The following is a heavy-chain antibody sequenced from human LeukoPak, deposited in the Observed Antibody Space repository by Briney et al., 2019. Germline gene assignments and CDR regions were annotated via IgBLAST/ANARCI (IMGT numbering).Heavy chain of an antibody. V-gene: IGHV3-23*01. Sequence: GSLRLSCAASGFTLSKHPMYWVRQAPGKGLEWVSSLSDTGDSRHYADSVKGRFTISRDSARSALYLQMNSLRAEDTAVYYCVKGDCASGSCYFDDWGQGSQVTVSS. CDR1: GFTLSKHP. D-gene: IGHD2-8*01. J-gene: IGHJ4*02. CDR2: LSDTGDSR. CDR3: VKGDCASGSCYFDD.